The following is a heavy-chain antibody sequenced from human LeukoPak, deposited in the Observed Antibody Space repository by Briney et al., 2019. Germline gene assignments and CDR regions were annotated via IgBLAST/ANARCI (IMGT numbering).Heavy chain of an antibody. V-gene: IGHV1-2*06. D-gene: IGHD2-15*01. CDR3: AREWDCSDGICFPRGFDF. J-gene: IGHJ4*02. Sequence: GASVKVSCKASGYTFTGYYMHWVRQAPGQGLEWMGRINPNSGVTNYAQKFQGRVTMTRDTSISTAYMELSRLRSDDTAVYYCAREWDCSDGICFPRGFDFWGQGTLVTVSS. CDR2: INPNSGVT. CDR1: GYTFTGYY.